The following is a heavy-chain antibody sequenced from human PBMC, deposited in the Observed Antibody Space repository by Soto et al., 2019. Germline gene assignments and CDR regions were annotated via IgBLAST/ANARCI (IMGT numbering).Heavy chain of an antibody. CDR1: GGSIISASYS. J-gene: IGHJ5*02. CDR3: AREDAARIVRWFDA. Sequence: QVQLQESGPRLVKPSQTLSLSCAVSGGSIISASYSWNWIRQSPGRGLEWIGHIYSSGSTYYNPSLKCRVSISVDTSNHQFSLKLTSVTAADTAVYFCAREDAARIVRWFDAWGQGILVTVSS. CDR2: IYSSGST. V-gene: IGHV4-31*11. D-gene: IGHD6-6*01.